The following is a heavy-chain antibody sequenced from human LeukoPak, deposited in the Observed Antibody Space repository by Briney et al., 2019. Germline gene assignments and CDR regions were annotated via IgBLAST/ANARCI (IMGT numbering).Heavy chain of an antibody. CDR1: GYTFTSYG. J-gene: IGHJ3*02. D-gene: IGHD3-9*01. CDR3: ARAPDKAYYDILTGYPDAFDI. V-gene: IGHV1-18*01. CDR2: ISAYNGNT. Sequence: ASVKVSCKASGYTFTSYGISWVRQAPGQGLEWMGWISAYNGNTNYAQKLKGRVTMTTDTSTSTAYMELRSLRSDDTAVYYCARAPDKAYYDILTGYPDAFDIWGQGTMVTVSS.